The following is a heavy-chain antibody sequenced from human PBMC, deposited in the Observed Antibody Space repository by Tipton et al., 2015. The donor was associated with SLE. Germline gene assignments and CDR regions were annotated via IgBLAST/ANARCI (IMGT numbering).Heavy chain of an antibody. CDR2: INPSGGST. CDR1: GYTFTSYY. V-gene: IGHV1-46*01. D-gene: IGHD4-17*01. Sequence: QLVQSGPEVKKPGASVKVSCKASGYTFTSYYMHRVRQAPGQGLEWMGIINPSGGSTSYAQKFQGRVTMTRDTSTSTVYMELSSLRSEDTAVYYCARDYGDYVILDYWGQGTLVTVSS. J-gene: IGHJ4*02. CDR3: ARDYGDYVILDY.